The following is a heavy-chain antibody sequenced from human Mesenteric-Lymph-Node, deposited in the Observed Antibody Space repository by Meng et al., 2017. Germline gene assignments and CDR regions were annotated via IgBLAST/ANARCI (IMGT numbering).Heavy chain of an antibody. CDR3: ARGDQFFDY. CDR1: GGSFSDGY. Sequence: SETLSLTCAVYGGSFSDGYWSWIRRPPGKGLEWIGEINHSGITNYNPSLKSRVAISVDTSKNQFSLNLRYVTAADTAVYYCARGDQFFDYWGQGMLVTVSS. J-gene: IGHJ4*02. D-gene: IGHD5-24*01. V-gene: IGHV4-34*01. CDR2: INHSGIT.